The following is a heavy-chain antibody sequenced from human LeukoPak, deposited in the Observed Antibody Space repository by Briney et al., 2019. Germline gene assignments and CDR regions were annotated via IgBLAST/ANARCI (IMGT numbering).Heavy chain of an antibody. CDR2: ISAYNGNT. D-gene: IGHD2-2*01. CDR3: ARVVPCSSTSRSWFDP. J-gene: IGHJ5*02. Sequence: ASVKVSCKASGYTFTSYGISWVRQAPGQGLEWMGWISAYNGNTNYAQKLQGRVTMTTDTSTSTAYMELRSLRSDDTAVYYCARVVPCSSTSRSWFDPWGQGTLVTVSS. CDR1: GYTFTSYG. V-gene: IGHV1-18*01.